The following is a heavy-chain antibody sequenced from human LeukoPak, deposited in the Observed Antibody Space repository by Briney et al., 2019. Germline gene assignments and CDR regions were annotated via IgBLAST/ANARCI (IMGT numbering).Heavy chain of an antibody. D-gene: IGHD4-17*01. V-gene: IGHV1-69*06. CDR1: GGTFSSYA. J-gene: IGHJ3*02. Sequence: SVKVSCKASGGTFSSYAISWVRQAPGQGLEWMGGIIPIFGTANYAQKFQGRVTITADKSTSTAYMELSSLRSEDTAVYYCAREVDPGDYVGAFDIWGQGTMVTVSS. CDR3: AREVDPGDYVGAFDI. CDR2: IIPIFGTA.